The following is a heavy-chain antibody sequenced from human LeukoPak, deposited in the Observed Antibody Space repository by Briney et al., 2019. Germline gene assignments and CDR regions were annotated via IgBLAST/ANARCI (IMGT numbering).Heavy chain of an antibody. V-gene: IGHV4-39*07. CDR2: ISSTGDT. CDR1: GSSINSGSYY. D-gene: IGHD6-13*01. J-gene: IGHJ3*02. CDR3: ARDTPSIAAAGTSAFDI. Sequence: SETLSLTCTVSGSSINSGSYYWGLIRQPPGKGLEWIGTISSTGDTYYSPSLKSRVTISVDKSKNQFSLKLSSVTAADTAVYYCARDTPSIAAAGTSAFDIWGQGTMVTVSS.